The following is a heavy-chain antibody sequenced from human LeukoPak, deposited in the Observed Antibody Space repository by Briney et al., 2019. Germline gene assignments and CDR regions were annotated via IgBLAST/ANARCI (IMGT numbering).Heavy chain of an antibody. CDR1: GGSISSSSYY. J-gene: IGHJ4*02. CDR3: ARDARYYYGSGVDY. D-gene: IGHD3-10*01. Sequence: PSETLSLTCTVSGGSISSSSYYWGWIRQPPGRGLEWIGSIYYSGSTYYNPSLKSRVTISVDTSKNQFSLKLSSVTAADTAVYYCARDARYYYGSGVDYWGQGTLVTVSS. CDR2: IYYSGST. V-gene: IGHV4-39*07.